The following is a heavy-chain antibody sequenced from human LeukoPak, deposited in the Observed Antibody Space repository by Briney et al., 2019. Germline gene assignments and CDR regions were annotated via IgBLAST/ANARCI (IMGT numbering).Heavy chain of an antibody. CDR3: ARIKSVPGSEGF. Sequence: GGSLSLSCAASGFTFSTYWMHWVRHRPGKGLVWVSRINSDGSTTNYADSVKGRFTISRDNAKNTLYLQMNSLRAEDTALYYCARIKSVPGSEGFWGQGTLVTVSS. CDR2: INSDGSTT. J-gene: IGHJ4*02. V-gene: IGHV3-74*01. D-gene: IGHD6-19*01. CDR1: GFTFSTYW.